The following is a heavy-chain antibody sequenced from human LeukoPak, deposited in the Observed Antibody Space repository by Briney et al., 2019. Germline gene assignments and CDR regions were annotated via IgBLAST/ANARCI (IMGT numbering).Heavy chain of an antibody. J-gene: IGHJ4*02. CDR1: GFTFSSYA. Sequence: GGSLRLSCAASGFTFSSYAMSWVRQAPGKGLEWVSSISGSGDSTPYADSVKGRSTISRDNSKNTLSLQMNSLRAEDTAVYYCANVGSGSFYYWGQGTLVTVSS. CDR3: ANVGSGSFYY. D-gene: IGHD3-10*01. V-gene: IGHV3-23*01. CDR2: ISGSGDST.